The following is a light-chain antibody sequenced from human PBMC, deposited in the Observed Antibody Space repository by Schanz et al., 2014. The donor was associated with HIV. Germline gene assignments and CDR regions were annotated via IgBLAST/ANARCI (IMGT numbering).Light chain of an antibody. CDR1: SSNIGNNY. J-gene: IGLJ1*01. CDR2: DNN. Sequence: QSVLTQPPSVSAAPGQRVTISCSGSSSNIGNNYVSWYQQLPGTAPKLLIYDNNKRPSGIPDRFSGSKSGTSATLGITGLQTGDEADYYCATWDTGLTAGELVFGTGTKLTVL. V-gene: IGLV1-51*01. CDR3: ATWDTGLTAGELV.